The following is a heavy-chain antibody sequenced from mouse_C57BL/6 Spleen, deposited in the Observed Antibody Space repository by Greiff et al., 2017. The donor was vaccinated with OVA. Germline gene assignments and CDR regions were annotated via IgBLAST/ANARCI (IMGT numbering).Heavy chain of an antibody. CDR1: GYTFTSYW. CDR3: ARRGSGSSLYYFDY. D-gene: IGHD1-1*01. Sequence: VQLQQPGAELVMPGASVKLSCKASGYTFTSYWMHWVKQRPGQGLEWIGEIDPSDSYTNYNQKFKGKSTLTVDKSSSTAYMQLSSLTSEDSAVYYCARRGSGSSLYYFDYWGQGTTLTVSS. V-gene: IGHV1-69*01. J-gene: IGHJ2*01. CDR2: IDPSDSYT.